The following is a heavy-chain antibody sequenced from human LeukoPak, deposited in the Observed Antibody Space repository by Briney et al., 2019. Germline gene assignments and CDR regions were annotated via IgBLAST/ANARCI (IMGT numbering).Heavy chain of an antibody. J-gene: IGHJ6*02. CDR1: GGSISSSSYY. CDR3: ARGGSSAAYYYYGMDV. V-gene: IGHV4-39*07. D-gene: IGHD6-19*01. CDR2: IYYSGST. Sequence: SETLSLTCTVSGGSISSSSYYWGWIRQPPGKGLEWIGSIYYSGSTYYNLSLKSRVTISVDTSKNQFSLKLSSVTAADTAVYYCARGGSSAAYYYYGMDVWGQGTTVTVSS.